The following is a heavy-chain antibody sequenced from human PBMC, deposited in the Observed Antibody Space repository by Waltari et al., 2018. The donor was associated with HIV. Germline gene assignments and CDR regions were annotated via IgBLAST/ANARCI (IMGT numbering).Heavy chain of an antibody. CDR2: ISGSGGST. CDR1: GFTFSGYS. Sequence: EVQLLESGGGLVQPGGSLRLSCAASGFTFSGYSITWVRPPPGTGLEWVSAISGSGGSTYYADSVKGRFTISRDNSKNTLYLQMNSLRAEDTAVYYCAKAGYCGGDCSNFDYWGQGTLVTVSS. D-gene: IGHD2-21*02. CDR3: AKAGYCGGDCSNFDY. V-gene: IGHV3-23*01. J-gene: IGHJ4*02.